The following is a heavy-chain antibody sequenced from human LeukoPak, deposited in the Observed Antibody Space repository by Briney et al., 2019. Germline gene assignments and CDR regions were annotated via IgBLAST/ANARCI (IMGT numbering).Heavy chain of an antibody. Sequence: SVKVSCKASGGTFSSYAISWVRQAPGQGLEWMGGIIPIFGTANYAQKFQGRVTITADKSTRTAYMELSSLRSEDTAVYYCARTAMVTYYYYYMDVWGKGTTVTVSS. CDR2: IIPIFGTA. CDR1: GGTFSSYA. CDR3: ARTAMVTYYYYYMDV. J-gene: IGHJ6*03. D-gene: IGHD5-18*01. V-gene: IGHV1-69*06.